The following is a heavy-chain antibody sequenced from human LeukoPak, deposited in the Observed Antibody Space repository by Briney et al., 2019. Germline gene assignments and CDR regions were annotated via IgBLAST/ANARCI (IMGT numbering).Heavy chain of an antibody. CDR3: AKRLRIFGNDYFDY. CDR2: IKSKTDGGTT. V-gene: IGHV3-15*07. J-gene: IGHJ4*02. D-gene: IGHD3-3*01. CDR1: GFTFSNAW. Sequence: PGGSLRLSCAASGFTFSNAWMNWVRQAPGKGLEWVGRIKSKTDGGTTDYAAPVKGRFTISRDDSKNTLYLQMNSLRAEDTAVYYCAKRLRIFGNDYFDYWGQGTLVAVSS.